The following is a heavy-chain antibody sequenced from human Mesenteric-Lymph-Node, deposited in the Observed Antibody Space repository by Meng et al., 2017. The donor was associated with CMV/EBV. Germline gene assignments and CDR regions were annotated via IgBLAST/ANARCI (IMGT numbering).Heavy chain of an antibody. CDR1: GLHFLPAW. Sequence: LPFSVSGLHFLPAWLAWARQAPGKGLEWVGYIASKTEGGTTNYAAPAKGRFIISRDDSRNTLYLQMNSLKTEDTAVYYCIGLFLGYWGQGTLVTVSS. J-gene: IGHJ4*02. CDR2: IASKTEGGTT. V-gene: IGHV3-15*04. CDR3: IGLFLGY. D-gene: IGHD2-2*03.